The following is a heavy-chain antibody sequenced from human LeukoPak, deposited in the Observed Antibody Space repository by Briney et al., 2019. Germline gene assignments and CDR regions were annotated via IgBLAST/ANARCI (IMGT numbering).Heavy chain of an antibody. V-gene: IGHV4-39*07. J-gene: IGHJ4*02. D-gene: IGHD3-10*01. CDR1: GGSISSSSYY. CDR3: ARGHGSGSYYFDY. CDR2: INHSGST. Sequence: SETLSLTCTVSGGSISSSSYYWGWIRQPPGKGLEWIGEINHSGSTNYNPSLKSRVTISVDTSKNQFSLKLSSVTAADTAVYYCARGHGSGSYYFDYWGQGTLVTVSS.